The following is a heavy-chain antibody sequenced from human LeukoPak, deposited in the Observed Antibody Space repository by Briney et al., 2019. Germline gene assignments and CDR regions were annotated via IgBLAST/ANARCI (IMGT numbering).Heavy chain of an antibody. Sequence: SETLSLTCTVSGGSISSGGYYWSWIRHRTGEGLEWIGYIYSSGSTYYNPSLNSRVTMSIDTSKNQFSLKLSSVTAADTAVYYCAGHHPRNTVDFWGQGTLVTVSS. J-gene: IGHJ4*02. V-gene: IGHV4-31*03. CDR2: IYSSGST. D-gene: IGHD2/OR15-2a*01. CDR3: AGHHPRNTVDF. CDR1: GGSISSGGYY.